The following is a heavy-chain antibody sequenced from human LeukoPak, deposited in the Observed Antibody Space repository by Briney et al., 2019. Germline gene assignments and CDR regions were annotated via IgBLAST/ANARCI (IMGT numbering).Heavy chain of an antibody. D-gene: IGHD6-19*01. Sequence: GGSLRLSCTASGFTFCDYAMSWVRHAPGKGLEWVSYISSSSSYTNYADSVKGRFTISRDNAKNSLYLQMNSLRAEDTAVYYCARGGAVAGRGYPFDYWGQGTLVTVSS. CDR3: ARGGAVAGRGYPFDY. CDR2: ISSSSSYT. CDR1: GFTFCDYA. V-gene: IGHV3-11*06. J-gene: IGHJ4*02.